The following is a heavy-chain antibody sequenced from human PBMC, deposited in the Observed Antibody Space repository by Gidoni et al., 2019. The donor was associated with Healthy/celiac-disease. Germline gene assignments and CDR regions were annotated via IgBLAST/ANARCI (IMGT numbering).Heavy chain of an antibody. Sequence: QMQLVQSGPEVKKPGTSVTVSCKASGFTFTSSAVQWVRQARGQRLEWIGWIVVGSGNTNYAQKFQERVTITRDMSTSTAYMGLSSLRSEDTAVYYCAADIGSEDDYWGQGTLVTVSS. CDR2: IVVGSGNT. V-gene: IGHV1-58*01. D-gene: IGHD1-26*01. CDR1: GFTFTSSA. CDR3: AADIGSEDDY. J-gene: IGHJ4*02.